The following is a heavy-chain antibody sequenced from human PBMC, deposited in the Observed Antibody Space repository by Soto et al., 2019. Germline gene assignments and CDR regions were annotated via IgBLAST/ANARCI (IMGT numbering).Heavy chain of an antibody. J-gene: IGHJ4*02. D-gene: IGHD3-22*01. CDR1: GFTFSSYG. CDR2: ISYDGSNK. CDR3: ATGDSSGYYYFDY. V-gene: IGHV3-30*03. Sequence: GGSLRLSCAASGFTFSSYGMHWVRQAPGKGLEWVAVISYDGSNKYYADSVKGRFTISRDNSKNTLYLQMNSLRAEDTAVYYCATGDSSGYYYFDYWGQGTLVTVSS.